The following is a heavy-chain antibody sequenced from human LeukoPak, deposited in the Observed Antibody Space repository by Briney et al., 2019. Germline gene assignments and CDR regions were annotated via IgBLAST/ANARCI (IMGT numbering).Heavy chain of an antibody. CDR1: GFTLADYG. Sequence: PGGSLRLSCAASGFTLADYGMNWVRQAPGKGLEWVAVISYDGSNKYYADSVKGRFTISRDNSENTLYLQMDSLRAEDTAVYYCAKDRLKTSRNYFDCWGQGTLVTVSS. V-gene: IGHV3-30*18. D-gene: IGHD4-11*01. J-gene: IGHJ4*02. CDR2: ISYDGSNK. CDR3: AKDRLKTSRNYFDC.